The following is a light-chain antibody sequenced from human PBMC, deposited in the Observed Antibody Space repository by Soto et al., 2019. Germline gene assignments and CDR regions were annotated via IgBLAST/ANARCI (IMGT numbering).Light chain of an antibody. Sequence: EIVMTQSPATLSVSPGERAILSCRASQSISINLAWYQQKPGQAPRLLIYAASNRATGVPARFSGSWSGTEFTLTISRLEPEDFAVYYCQQYGSSPFGGGTKVDI. V-gene: IGKV3-15*01. CDR1: QSISIN. CDR2: AAS. J-gene: IGKJ4*01. CDR3: QQYGSSP.